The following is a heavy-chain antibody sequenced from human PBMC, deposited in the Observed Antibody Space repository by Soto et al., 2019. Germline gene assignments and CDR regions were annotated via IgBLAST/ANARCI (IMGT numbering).Heavy chain of an antibody. J-gene: IGHJ6*02. D-gene: IGHD2-2*01. CDR1: GFTFSSYG. Sequence: GGSLRLSCAASGFTFSSYGMHWVRQAPGKGLEWVAVISYDGSNKYYADSVKGRFTISRDNSKNTLYLQMNSLRAEDTAVYYCAKDLKRSWRVVPAAILRGMDVWGQGTTVTVSS. CDR2: ISYDGSNK. V-gene: IGHV3-30*18. CDR3: AKDLKRSWRVVPAAILRGMDV.